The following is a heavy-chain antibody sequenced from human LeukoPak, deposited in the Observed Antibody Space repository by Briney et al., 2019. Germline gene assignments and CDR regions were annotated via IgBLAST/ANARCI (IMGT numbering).Heavy chain of an antibody. CDR3: ARGNRDSGFNY. Sequence: SVKVSRKASGGTFSSYAVSWVRQAPGQGLEWMGRIIPILGIANYAQKFQGRVTITADKSTSTAYMELSSLRSEDTAVYYCARGNRDSGFNYWGQGTLVTVSS. V-gene: IGHV1-69*04. CDR1: GGTFSSYA. D-gene: IGHD1-26*01. CDR2: IIPILGIA. J-gene: IGHJ4*02.